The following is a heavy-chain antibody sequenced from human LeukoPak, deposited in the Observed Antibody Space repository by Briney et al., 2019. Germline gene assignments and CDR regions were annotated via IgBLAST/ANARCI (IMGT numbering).Heavy chain of an antibody. Sequence: PSETLSLTCTISGGSMSSYYWSWIRQTPEKRLQWIGHIYHSGSTDYNPSLKSRVTISVDTSKNQFSLKLSSVTAADTAVYFCARHVASGSYLYYFDYWGQGTLVTVSS. V-gene: IGHV4-59*08. J-gene: IGHJ4*02. CDR1: GGSMSSYY. CDR3: ARHVASGSYLYYFDY. CDR2: IYHSGST. D-gene: IGHD1-26*01.